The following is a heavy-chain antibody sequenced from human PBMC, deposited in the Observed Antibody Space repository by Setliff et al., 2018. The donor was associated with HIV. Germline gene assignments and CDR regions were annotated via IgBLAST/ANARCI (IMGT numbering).Heavy chain of an antibody. V-gene: IGHV1-3*01. CDR2: INAGNGNT. J-gene: IGHJ4*02. CDR1: GYNFVDYS. CDR3: ASPTAIPH. D-gene: IGHD2-21*02. Sequence: PGESLKISCQGSGYNFVDYSIAWVRQAPGQRLEWMGWINAGNGNTKYSQKFQGRVTITRDTSASTAYMELSSLRPEDTAVYYCASPTAIPHWGQGTLVTVSS.